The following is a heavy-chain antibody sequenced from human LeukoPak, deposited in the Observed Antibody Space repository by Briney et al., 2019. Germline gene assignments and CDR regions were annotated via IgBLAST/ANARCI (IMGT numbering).Heavy chain of an antibody. J-gene: IGHJ6*02. CDR1: GDSVSSNSAA. D-gene: IGHD6-13*01. V-gene: IGHV6-1*01. Sequence: SQSVSLTFAFSGDSVSSNSAAWHWIRQSPSRGLEGLGSTYYRSSWYTDYAVSVKSRITINPDTSKNQFSLQLNSVTPEDTAVYYCGRGRFSSSYYFYYDMDVWGQGTTVTVSS. CDR3: GRGRFSSSYYFYYDMDV. CDR2: TYYRSSWYT.